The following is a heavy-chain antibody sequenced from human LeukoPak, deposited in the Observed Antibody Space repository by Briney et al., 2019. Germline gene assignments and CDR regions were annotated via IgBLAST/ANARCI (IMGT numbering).Heavy chain of an antibody. D-gene: IGHD2-2*02. J-gene: IGHJ6*02. V-gene: IGHV4-31*03. CDR3: ARVDCSSTSCYTGYYYYGMDV. Sequence: SETLSLTCTVSGGSISSGGYYWSWIRQHPGKGLEWIGYIYYSGSTYYNPSLKSRVTISVDTSKNQFSLKLSSVTAADTAVYYCARVDCSSTSCYTGYYYYGMDVWGQGTTVTVSS. CDR2: IYYSGST. CDR1: GGSISSGGYY.